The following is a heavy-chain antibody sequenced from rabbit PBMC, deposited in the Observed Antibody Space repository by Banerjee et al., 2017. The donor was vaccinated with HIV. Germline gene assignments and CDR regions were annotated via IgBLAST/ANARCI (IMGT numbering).Heavy chain of an antibody. CDR3: ARAYGSASGYDL. V-gene: IGHV1S40*01. D-gene: IGHD1-1*01. J-gene: IGHJ4*01. Sequence: WVRQAPGKGLEWIACINSSSRNVVYASWATGRFTISKTSSTTVTLQMTSLTAADTATYFCARAYGSASGYDLWGPGTLVTVS. CDR2: INSSSRNV.